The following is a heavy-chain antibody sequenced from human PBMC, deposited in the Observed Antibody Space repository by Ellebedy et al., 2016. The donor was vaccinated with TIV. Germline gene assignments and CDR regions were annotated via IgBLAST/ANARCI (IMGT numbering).Heavy chain of an antibody. CDR3: ARPYGGGH. CDR1: GDSIGTSDYY. J-gene: IGHJ4*02. D-gene: IGHD4-23*01. Sequence: SETLSLTXTVSGDSIGTSDYYWGWIRQPPGKGLQWIASIYHRGSTSCNPSLKSRVTISVDTSKNQISLELRSVTAADTAVYYCARPYGGGHWGQGIMVTVSS. CDR2: IYHRGST. V-gene: IGHV4-39*01.